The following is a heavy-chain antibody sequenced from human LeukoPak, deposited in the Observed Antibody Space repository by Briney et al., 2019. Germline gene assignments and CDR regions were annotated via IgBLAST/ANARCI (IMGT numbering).Heavy chain of an antibody. CDR2: ISGSGGST. CDR1: GFTFSSYG. Sequence: GGSLRLSCAASGFTFSSYGMHWVRQAPGKGLEWVSAISGSGGSTYYADSVKGRFTISRDNSKNTLYLQMNSLRAEDTAVYYCAKDPTLGGTVTTWDYWGQGTLVTVSS. J-gene: IGHJ4*02. CDR3: AKDPTLGGTVTTWDY. D-gene: IGHD4-17*01. V-gene: IGHV3-23*01.